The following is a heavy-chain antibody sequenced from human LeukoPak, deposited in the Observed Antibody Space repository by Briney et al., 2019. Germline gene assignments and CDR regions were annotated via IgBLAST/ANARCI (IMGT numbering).Heavy chain of an antibody. CDR2: IWYDGSSK. V-gene: IGHV3-33*01. CDR3: ARSQSSSLIDY. J-gene: IGHJ4*02. CDR1: GFSFSAYG. Sequence: GRSLRLSCAASGFSFSAYGVPWVRQAPGKGLEWVAVIWYDGSSKDYADSVKGRFTFSRDNSKNTLYLQMNSLTAEDTAVYYCARSQSSSLIDYWGQGTLVTVSS. D-gene: IGHD6-13*01.